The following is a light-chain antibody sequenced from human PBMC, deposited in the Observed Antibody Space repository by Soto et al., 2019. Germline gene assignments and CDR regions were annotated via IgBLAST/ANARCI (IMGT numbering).Light chain of an antibody. Sequence: QSALTRPASVSGSPGQSITISCTGTSSDIGGYNYVSWYQQHPGKAPKLIIYDVSNRPSGVSNRFSGSKSGNTASLTISGLQAEDEADYYCSSYRSSSTLAVFGGGTKLTVL. CDR1: SSDIGGYNY. V-gene: IGLV2-14*01. CDR3: SSYRSSSTLAV. CDR2: DVS. J-gene: IGLJ2*01.